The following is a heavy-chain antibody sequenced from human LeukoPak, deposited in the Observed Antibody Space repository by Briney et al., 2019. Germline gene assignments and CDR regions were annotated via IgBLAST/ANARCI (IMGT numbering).Heavy chain of an antibody. Sequence: ADTLSLTCTVSSGSLSPSYCRWLRQPPGKTLEWIGYVYYSGTTNYNPSLESRVTMSVDTSKNQFSLGLNSVTAADTAVYYCARYNRNNIYVFDYWGQGILVTVSS. CDR1: SGSLSPSY. CDR2: VYYSGTT. V-gene: IGHV4-59*01. D-gene: IGHD3-10*02. J-gene: IGHJ4*02. CDR3: ARYNRNNIYVFDY.